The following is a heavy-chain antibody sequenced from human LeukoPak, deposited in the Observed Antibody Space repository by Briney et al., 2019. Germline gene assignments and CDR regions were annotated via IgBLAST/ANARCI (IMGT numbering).Heavy chain of an antibody. D-gene: IGHD3-9*01. Sequence: PSETLSLTCTVSGYSISGGYYWGWIRQPPGKGLEWIGTIYHGGSTYYNPSLESRVTISLDTSKNHLSLNLTSVTATDTAMYYCARVAERTWLPYDAAFDIWGLGTMVTVSS. CDR3: ARVAERTWLPYDAAFDI. CDR1: GYSISGGYY. CDR2: IYHGGST. J-gene: IGHJ3*02. V-gene: IGHV4-38-2*02.